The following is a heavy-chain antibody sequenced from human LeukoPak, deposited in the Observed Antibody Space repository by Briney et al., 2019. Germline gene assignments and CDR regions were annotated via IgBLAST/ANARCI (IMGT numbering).Heavy chain of an antibody. CDR1: GFTFSSHW. CDR2: IRYDGSNK. J-gene: IGHJ4*02. Sequence: PGGSLRLSCAASGFTFSSHWMHWVRQAPGKGLEWVAFIRYDGSNKYYADSVKGRFTISRDNSKNTVYLQMNSLRAEDTAVYYCAKDRSGSYSQGLDYWGQGTLVTVSS. CDR3: AKDRSGSYSQGLDY. D-gene: IGHD1-26*01. V-gene: IGHV3-30*02.